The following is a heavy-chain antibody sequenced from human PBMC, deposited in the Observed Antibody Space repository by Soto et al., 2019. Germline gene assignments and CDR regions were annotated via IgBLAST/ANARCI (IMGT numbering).Heavy chain of an antibody. CDR1: GGTFSSYA. CDR2: IIPTFGTA. CDR3: ARAHDSSGYYYAHFDY. J-gene: IGHJ4*02. D-gene: IGHD3-22*01. V-gene: IGHV1-69*13. Sequence: SVKVSCKASGGTFSSYAISWVRQAPGQGLEWMGGIIPTFGTANYAQKFQGRVTITADESTSTAYMELSSLRSEDTAVYYCARAHDSSGYYYAHFDYWGQGTLVTVSS.